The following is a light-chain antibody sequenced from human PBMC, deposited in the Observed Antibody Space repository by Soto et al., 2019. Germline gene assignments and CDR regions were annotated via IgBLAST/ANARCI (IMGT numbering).Light chain of an antibody. V-gene: IGKV4-1*01. CDR3: QQYYTTLT. CDR1: QSVLYSSDNKNY. Sequence: DIVMTQPPDSLAVSLGERATINCKSSQSVLYSSDNKNYLAWYQQKPGQPPKLLIYWASTRDSGVPDRFSGSGSGADFTLTISSLQAEDVAVYSCQQYYTTLTFGGGTRVEIK. CDR2: WAS. J-gene: IGKJ4*01.